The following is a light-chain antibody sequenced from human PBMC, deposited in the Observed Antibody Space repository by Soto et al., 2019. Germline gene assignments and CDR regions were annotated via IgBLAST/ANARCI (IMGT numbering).Light chain of an antibody. CDR1: QSISGW. V-gene: IGKV1-5*03. CDR2: KAS. Sequence: DIQMTQSPSTLSAFVGDRVTITCRASQSISGWLAWYQQKPGKAPHLLIYKASSLESGVPSRFSGSGYGTEFTLTISSLQPDDFATYYCQQYNSYWTFGQGTKVDIK. J-gene: IGKJ1*01. CDR3: QQYNSYWT.